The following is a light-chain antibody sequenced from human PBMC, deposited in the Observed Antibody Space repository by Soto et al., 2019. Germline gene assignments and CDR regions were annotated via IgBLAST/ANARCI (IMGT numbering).Light chain of an antibody. J-gene: IGLJ1*01. V-gene: IGLV2-11*01. Sequence: QSAQTQPRSVSGSPGQSVTISCTGTSSDVGGYNYVSWYQQHPGKAPKLMIYDVSKRPSGVPDRFSGSKSGNTASLTISGLQAEDEADYYCCSYAGSYTHVFGTGTKLTVL. CDR2: DVS. CDR1: SSDVGGYNY. CDR3: CSYAGSYTHV.